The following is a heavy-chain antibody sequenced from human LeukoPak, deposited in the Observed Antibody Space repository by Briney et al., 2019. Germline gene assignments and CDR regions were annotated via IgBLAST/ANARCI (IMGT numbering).Heavy chain of an antibody. CDR1: GYTCTSYW. J-gene: IGHJ4*02. D-gene: IGHD3-22*01. CDR2: IYPGDSGT. V-gene: IGHV5-51*01. Sequence: GESLKISCKGSGYTCTSYWIGCVRQMPGKGLEWMGFIYPGDSGTRYSPSFQGQVTISADKSITTAYLQWSSLKASDTAMYYCATYYSDTGGYYYSRYWGQGTPVTVSS. CDR3: ATYYSDTGGYYYSRY.